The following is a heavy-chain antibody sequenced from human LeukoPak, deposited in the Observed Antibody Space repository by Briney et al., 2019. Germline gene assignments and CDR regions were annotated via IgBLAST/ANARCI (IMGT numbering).Heavy chain of an antibody. V-gene: IGHV3-74*01. Sequence: PGGSLRLSCAASGFTFSSYWMHWVRQAPGKGLVWVSRINSDGSSTSYADSVKGRFTISRDNAKNTLFLQMNSLRAEDTAVYYCARDDIIIDAFDIWGQGTMVTVSS. J-gene: IGHJ3*02. CDR3: ARDDIIIDAFDI. D-gene: IGHD2/OR15-2a*01. CDR2: INSDGSST. CDR1: GFTFSSYW.